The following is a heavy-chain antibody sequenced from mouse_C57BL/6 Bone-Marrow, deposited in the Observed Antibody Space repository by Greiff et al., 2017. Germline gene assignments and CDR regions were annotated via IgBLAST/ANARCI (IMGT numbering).Heavy chain of an antibody. CDR2: IYPGSGST. CDR3: ARRLRRSYAMDY. Sequence: VQLQQSGAELVKPGASVKMSCKASGYTFTSYWIPWVKQRPGQGLEWIGDIYPGSGSTNYNEKFKSKATLTVDTSSSTAYMELRSLTSEDSAVYFCARRLRRSYAMDYWGQGTSVTVSS. D-gene: IGHD2-4*01. J-gene: IGHJ4*01. V-gene: IGHV1-55*01. CDR1: GYTFTSYW.